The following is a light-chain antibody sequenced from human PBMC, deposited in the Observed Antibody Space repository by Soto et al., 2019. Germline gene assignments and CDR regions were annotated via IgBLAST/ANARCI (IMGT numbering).Light chain of an antibody. CDR1: TSDIGDNKY. J-gene: IGLJ3*02. CDR3: SSYTPTTWV. Sequence: QSALTQPASVSGSPGQSITISCNGTTSDIGDNKYVSWYQQHPGKAPQLIIYEVYNRPSGVSNRFSVSKSGNTASLTISGLQAEDEADYYCSSYTPTTWVFGGGTKLTVL. CDR2: EVY. V-gene: IGLV2-14*01.